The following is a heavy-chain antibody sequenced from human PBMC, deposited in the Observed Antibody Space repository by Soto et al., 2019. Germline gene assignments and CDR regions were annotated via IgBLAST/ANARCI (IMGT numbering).Heavy chain of an antibody. Sequence: PGGSLRLSCAASGFTFSDYYMSWIRQAPGKGLEWVSYISSSGSTIYYADSVEGRFTISRDNAKNSLYLQMNSLRAEDTAVYYCARANDYVFWSDYWGQGTLVTVSS. J-gene: IGHJ4*02. CDR1: GFTFSDYY. CDR2: ISSSGSTI. CDR3: ARANDYVFWSDY. D-gene: IGHD4-17*01. V-gene: IGHV3-11*01.